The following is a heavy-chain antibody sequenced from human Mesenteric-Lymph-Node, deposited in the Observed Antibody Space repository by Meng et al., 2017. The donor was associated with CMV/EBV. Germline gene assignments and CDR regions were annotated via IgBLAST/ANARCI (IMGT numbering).Heavy chain of an antibody. D-gene: IGHD6-6*01. CDR1: GFTFSSHE. CDR3: ARGSVSSSSYYYYYGIDV. V-gene: IGHV3-48*03. CDR2: ISDSGTKK. Sequence: GESLKISCAASGFTFSSHEMNWVRQAPGKGLEWVSYISDSGTKKYYADSMKGRFTISRDNAKNSLFLQMNSLRVEDTAVYYCARGSVSSSSYYYYYGIDVWGQGTTVTVSS. J-gene: IGHJ6*02.